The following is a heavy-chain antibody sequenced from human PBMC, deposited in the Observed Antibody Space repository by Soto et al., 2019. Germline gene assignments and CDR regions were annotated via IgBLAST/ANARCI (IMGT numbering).Heavy chain of an antibody. D-gene: IGHD4-17*01. J-gene: IGHJ6*02. CDR1: GGSISSGGYY. V-gene: IGHV4-31*03. CDR2: IYYSGST. CDR3: ARDPSTTVTPPYYYGMDV. Sequence: TLSLTGTVSGGSISSGGYYGSWIRQHPGKGLEWIGNIYYSGSTYYNPSLKSRVTISVDTSKNQFSLKLSSVTAADTAVYYCARDPSTTVTPPYYYGMDVWGQGTTVTVSS.